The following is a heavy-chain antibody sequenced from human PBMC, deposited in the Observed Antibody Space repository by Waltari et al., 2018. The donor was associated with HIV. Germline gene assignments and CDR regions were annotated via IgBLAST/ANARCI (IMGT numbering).Heavy chain of an antibody. J-gene: IGHJ4*02. CDR1: GLRVSRYW. CDR3: VKDMFGEYDY. D-gene: IGHD3-10*02. V-gene: IGHV3-74*01. Sequence: EVQLVQSGGGLVQPGGSRRLSCAASGLRVSRYWMHWVRQIPGQGLVWVSRINPDGNTINYADSVRGRFTISRDYAKNTLYLQMNSLRDEDTAMYYCVKDMFGEYDYWGQGTLVTVSS. CDR2: INPDGNTI.